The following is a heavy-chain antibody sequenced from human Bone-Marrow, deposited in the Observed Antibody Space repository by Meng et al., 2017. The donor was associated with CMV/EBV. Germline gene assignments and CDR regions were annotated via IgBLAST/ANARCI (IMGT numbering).Heavy chain of an antibody. V-gene: IGHV4-34*01. CDR2: INHSGST. CDR1: GGSFSGSY. CDR3: ASIPHPSRRTHITDFDY. J-gene: IGHJ4*02. D-gene: IGHD1-14*01. Sequence: QLQAVRAGLFKPSVSLPLTCAVYGGSFSGSYWSWIRQPPGKGLEWIGEINHSGSTNYNPSLKSRVTISVDTSKNQFSLKLSSVTAADTAVYYCASIPHPSRRTHITDFDYWGQGTLVTVSS.